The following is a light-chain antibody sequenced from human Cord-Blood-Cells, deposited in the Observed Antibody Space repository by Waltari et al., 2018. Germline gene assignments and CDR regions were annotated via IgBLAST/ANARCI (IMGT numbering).Light chain of an antibody. CDR1: QSISSW. CDR3: QQYNSYLT. J-gene: IGKJ2*01. CDR2: DAS. V-gene: IGKV1-5*01. Sequence: DIHMSQSLSTLSASVGDSVTITCRASQSISSWLAWYQQKPGKAPTLLIYDASSLESGVPSRFSGSGSGTEFTLTISSLQPDDFATYYCQQYNSYLTFGQGTKLEIK.